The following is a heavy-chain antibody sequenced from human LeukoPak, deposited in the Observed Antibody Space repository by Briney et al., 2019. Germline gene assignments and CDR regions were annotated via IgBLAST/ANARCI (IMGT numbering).Heavy chain of an antibody. CDR2: ISGSGGST. V-gene: IGHV3-23*01. D-gene: IGHD3-22*01. J-gene: IGHJ4*02. CDR3: AKDRRASSGVFDY. Sequence: GGPLRLPCAASGFTFSSYAMRWLRQAPRKGLAWVSAISGSGGSTYYADCVKGLFTISRDNSKNTLYLQMNSLRAEDTAVYYCAKDRRASSGVFDYWGQGTLVTVSS. CDR1: GFTFSSYA.